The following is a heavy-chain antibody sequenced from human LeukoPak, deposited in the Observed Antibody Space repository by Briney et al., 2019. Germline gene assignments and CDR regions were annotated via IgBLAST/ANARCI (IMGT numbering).Heavy chain of an antibody. CDR3: GGTGYYAFDY. CDR2: INHSGST. CDR1: GGSISSYY. Sequence: PSETLSLTCTVSGGSISSYYWSWIRQPPGKGLEWIGEINHSGSTNYNPSLKSRVTISVDTSKHQFSLKLSSVTAADTALYYCGGTGYYAFDYWGQGTLVTVSS. V-gene: IGHV4-34*01. J-gene: IGHJ4*02. D-gene: IGHD3-9*01.